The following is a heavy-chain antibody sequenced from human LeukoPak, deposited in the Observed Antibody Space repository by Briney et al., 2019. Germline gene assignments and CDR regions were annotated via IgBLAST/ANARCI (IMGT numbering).Heavy chain of an antibody. V-gene: IGHV4-4*02. CDR1: GGSISSSNW. J-gene: IGHJ4*02. Sequence: KSSETLSLTCAVSGGSISSSNWWSWVRQPPGKGLEWIGEIYHSGSTNYNPSLKSRVTMSVDKSKNQFSLKLSSVTAADTAVYYCARVNTRAHLRFDYWGQGTLVTVSS. CDR3: ARVNTRAHLRFDY. CDR2: IYHSGST. D-gene: IGHD2-15*01.